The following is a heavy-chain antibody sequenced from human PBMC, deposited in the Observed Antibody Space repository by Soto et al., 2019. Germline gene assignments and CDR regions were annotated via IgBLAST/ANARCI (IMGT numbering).Heavy chain of an antibody. CDR1: GGSISSYY. J-gene: IGHJ4*02. V-gene: IGHV4-59*01. D-gene: IGHD1-20*01. CDR3: ARDIINSGPDS. CDR2: IYYSGST. Sequence: PSETLSLTCTVSGGSISSYYWSWIRQLPGKGLEWIGYIYYSGSTNYNPSLKSRVTITRDTSASAAYMDLGSLTSEDTAVYYCARDIINSGPDSWGQGTLVTVSS.